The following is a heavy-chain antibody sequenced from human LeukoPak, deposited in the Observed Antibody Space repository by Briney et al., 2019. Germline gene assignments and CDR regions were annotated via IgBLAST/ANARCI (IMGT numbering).Heavy chain of an antibody. CDR2: INANSGGT. V-gene: IGHV1-2*02. D-gene: IGHD3-22*01. Sequence: ASVKVSCKASGYTFTGYYMHWVRQAPGQGLEWMGWINANSGGTNYAQKFQGRVTMTRDTSISTAYMELSRLRSDDTAVYYCASKWVTYYYNSSYYHYPTDVFDIWGQGTMVTVSS. CDR1: GYTFTGYY. J-gene: IGHJ3*02. CDR3: ASKWVTYYYNSSYYHYPTDVFDI.